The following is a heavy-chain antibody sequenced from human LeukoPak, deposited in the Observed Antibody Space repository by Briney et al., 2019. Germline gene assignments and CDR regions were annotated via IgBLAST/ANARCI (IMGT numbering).Heavy chain of an antibody. Sequence: GGSLRLSCAASGFTVSSNYMSWVRQAPGKGLEWVSVIYSGGSTYYADSVKGRFTISRDNSKNTLYLQMNSLRAEDTAVYYCGQSGSGSYVDYWGQGTLVTVSS. V-gene: IGHV3-53*01. CDR2: IYSGGST. D-gene: IGHD3-10*01. J-gene: IGHJ4*02. CDR3: GQSGSGSYVDY. CDR1: GFTVSSNY.